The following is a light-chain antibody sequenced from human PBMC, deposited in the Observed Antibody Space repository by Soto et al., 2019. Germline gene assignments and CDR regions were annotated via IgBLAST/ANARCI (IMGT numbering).Light chain of an antibody. CDR2: YDS. CDR3: QVWDSSSDHPFYV. V-gene: IGLV3-21*04. CDR1: NIGSKS. Sequence: SYELTQPPSVPVAPGKTARITCGGNNIGSKSVHWYQQKPGQAPVLVIYYDSDRPSGIPERFSGSNSGNTATLTISRVEAGDEADYYCQVWDSSSDHPFYVFGTGTKLTVL. J-gene: IGLJ1*01.